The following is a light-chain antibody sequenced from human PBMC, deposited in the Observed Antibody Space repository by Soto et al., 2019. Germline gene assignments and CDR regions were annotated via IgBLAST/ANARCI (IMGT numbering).Light chain of an antibody. CDR1: RRVTSN. V-gene: IGKV3-15*01. CDR2: GAS. Sequence: EIVLTQSPGTLSLSPGERATLSCRASRRVTSNYFAWYQQKPGQAPRLLIYGASARALGIPDRFSGSGSGTEFSFTVTSLQSEDFAVYYCQQYDQWPITFGQGTRLDIK. CDR3: QQYDQWPIT. J-gene: IGKJ5*01.